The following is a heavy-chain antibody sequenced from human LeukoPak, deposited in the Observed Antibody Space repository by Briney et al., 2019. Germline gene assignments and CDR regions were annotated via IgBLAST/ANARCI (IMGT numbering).Heavy chain of an antibody. Sequence: SETLSLTCTVSGGSISSYYWSWIRQPPGKGLEWIGYIYTSGSTNYNPSLKSQVTISVDTSKNQFSLKLSSVTAADTAVYYCASSSIAARIFDYWGQGTLVTVSS. CDR2: IYTSGST. CDR3: ASSSIAARIFDY. CDR1: GGSISSYY. J-gene: IGHJ4*02. D-gene: IGHD6-6*01. V-gene: IGHV4-4*09.